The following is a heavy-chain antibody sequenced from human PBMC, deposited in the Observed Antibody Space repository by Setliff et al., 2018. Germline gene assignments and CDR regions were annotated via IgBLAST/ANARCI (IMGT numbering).Heavy chain of an antibody. CDR1: GGSISSGGYY. CDR2: IYYSGSTS. D-gene: IGHD3-22*01. Sequence: PSETLSLTCTVSGGSISSGGYYWSWIRQHPGKGLEWIGYIYYSGSTSYYNPSLKSRVTISVDTSKNHVSLKLSSVTAADTAVYYCARAHTWSLPNDNSGYPGWFDPWGQGTLVTSPQ. J-gene: IGHJ5*02. V-gene: IGHV4-31*03. CDR3: ARAHTWSLPNDNSGYPGWFDP.